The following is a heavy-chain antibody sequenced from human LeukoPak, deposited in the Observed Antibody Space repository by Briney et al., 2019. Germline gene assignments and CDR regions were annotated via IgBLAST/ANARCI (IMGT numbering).Heavy chain of an antibody. D-gene: IGHD3-9*01. CDR1: GFTFSSSY. CDR2: IYSGGSA. Sequence: GGSLRISCAASGFTFSSSYMTWVRQAPGKGLEWVSVIYSGGSAYYADSVTGRFTISRDDSKNTVYLQLNSLRGEDTAIYYCARSRYLDWGGAFDMWGQGTMVTVSS. J-gene: IGHJ3*02. V-gene: IGHV3-66*01. CDR3: ARSRYLDWGGAFDM.